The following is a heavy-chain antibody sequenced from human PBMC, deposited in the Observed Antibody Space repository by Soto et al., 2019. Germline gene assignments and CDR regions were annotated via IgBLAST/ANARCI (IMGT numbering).Heavy chain of an antibody. Sequence: EVQLVASGGGLVKPGGSLRLSCAASGFTFSNAWMNWVRQAPGKGLEWVGRIKSKTDGGTTDYAAPVKGRFTISRDDSKNTLYLQMNSLKTEDTAVYYCTTGCTSCSNDYYYGMDVWGQGTTVTVSS. CDR3: TTGCTSCSNDYYYGMDV. CDR2: IKSKTDGGTT. J-gene: IGHJ6*02. D-gene: IGHD2-2*01. CDR1: GFTFSNAW. V-gene: IGHV3-15*07.